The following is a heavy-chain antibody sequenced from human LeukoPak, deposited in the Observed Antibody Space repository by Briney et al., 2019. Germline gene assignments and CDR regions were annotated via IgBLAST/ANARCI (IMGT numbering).Heavy chain of an antibody. CDR1: GYTFTGYY. V-gene: IGHV1-2*02. J-gene: IGHJ4*02. D-gene: IGHD3-10*01. CDR3: ARGLVSGSYLPLFDY. CDR2: IDPNSGGT. Sequence: ASVKVSCKASGYTFTGYYLHWVRQAPGQGLEWMGRIDPNSGGTNYAQKFQGRVTMTSDTSINTAYMELNRLRSDDTAVYYCARGLVSGSYLPLFDYWGQGTLVTVSS.